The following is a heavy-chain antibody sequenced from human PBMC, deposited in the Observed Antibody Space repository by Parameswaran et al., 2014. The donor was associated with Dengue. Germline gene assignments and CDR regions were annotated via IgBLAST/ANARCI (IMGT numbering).Heavy chain of an antibody. J-gene: IGHJ6*01. Sequence: WIRQPPGKGLEWIGSIYYSGSTYYNPSLKSRVTISVDTSKNQFSLKLSSVTAADTAVYYCARAPMVRQFYYGMDVWGPRGPRSPSPQ. V-gene: IGHV4-39*01. CDR2: IYYSGST. D-gene: IGHD3-10*01. CDR3: ARAPMVRQFYYGMDV.